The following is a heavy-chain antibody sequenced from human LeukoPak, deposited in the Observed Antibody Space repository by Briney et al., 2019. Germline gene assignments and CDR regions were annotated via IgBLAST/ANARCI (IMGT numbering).Heavy chain of an antibody. Sequence: GGSLRLSCAASGFTFSSYEMNWVRQAPGKGLEWVSYISSSGSSVIYADSVKGRFTISRDNAKNTLYLQMNSLRAEDTAVYYCATAGNYRFDYWGQGTLVTVSS. CDR3: ATAGNYRFDY. V-gene: IGHV3-48*03. D-gene: IGHD1-7*01. CDR1: GFTFSSYE. J-gene: IGHJ4*02. CDR2: ISSSGSSV.